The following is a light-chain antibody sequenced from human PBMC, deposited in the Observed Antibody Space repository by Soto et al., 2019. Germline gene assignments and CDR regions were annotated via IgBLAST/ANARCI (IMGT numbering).Light chain of an antibody. Sequence: EIVLTQSPATLSLSPGERATLSSRPSQGVRSYLAWYQQKPGQAPRLLIYDASNRATGIPARFSGSGSGTDFTLTISSLEPEDFAVYYCQQRSNWPPLTFGGGTKVEIK. V-gene: IGKV3-11*01. CDR2: DAS. CDR3: QQRSNWPPLT. CDR1: QGVRSY. J-gene: IGKJ4*01.